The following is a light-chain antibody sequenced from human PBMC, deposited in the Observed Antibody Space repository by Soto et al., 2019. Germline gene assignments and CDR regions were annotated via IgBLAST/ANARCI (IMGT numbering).Light chain of an antibody. V-gene: IGKV1-5*03. CDR2: KAS. Sequence: DIQMTQSPSTLSASVGDRVTITCRASQSISSYLAWYQQKPGEAPKLLIYKASTLESGVPSRFSGGGSGTEFTITISSLQPDDFATYYCQQYNTYSRTFGQGTKVEVE. CDR1: QSISSY. J-gene: IGKJ1*01. CDR3: QQYNTYSRT.